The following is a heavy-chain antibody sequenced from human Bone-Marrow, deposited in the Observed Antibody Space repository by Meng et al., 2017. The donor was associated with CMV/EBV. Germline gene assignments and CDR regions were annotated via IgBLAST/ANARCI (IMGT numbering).Heavy chain of an antibody. CDR2: ISSSSSYI. Sequence: GGSLRLSCAASGFTFRTYSLNWVRQAPGKGLEWISFISSSSSYIDYADSVKGRFTICRDNSKNTLYLQMSSLRAEDTAVYYCARKPDSSSWLYDWFDPWGQGTLVTVSS. D-gene: IGHD6-6*01. CDR3: ARKPDSSSWLYDWFDP. CDR1: GFTFRTYS. J-gene: IGHJ5*02. V-gene: IGHV3-21*01.